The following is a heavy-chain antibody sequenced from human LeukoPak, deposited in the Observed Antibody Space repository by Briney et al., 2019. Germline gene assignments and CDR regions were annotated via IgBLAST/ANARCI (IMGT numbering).Heavy chain of an antibody. J-gene: IGHJ4*02. D-gene: IGHD2-2*01. CDR2: ISYDGSKK. CDR1: GFTFSSYG. CDR3: ARGFGPLVVPAASRMDY. Sequence: QAGGSLRLSCAASGFTFSSYGIHWVRQAPGKGLEWVAVISYDGSKKYYADSVKGRFTVSRDNSKNTLYLQMNSLRPEDTAVYYCARGFGPLVVPAASRMDYWGQGTLVTVSS. V-gene: IGHV3-30*03.